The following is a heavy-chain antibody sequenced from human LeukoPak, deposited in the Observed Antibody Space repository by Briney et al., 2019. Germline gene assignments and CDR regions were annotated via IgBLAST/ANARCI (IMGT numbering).Heavy chain of an antibody. V-gene: IGHV3-21*01. J-gene: IGHJ4*02. D-gene: IGHD1-26*01. CDR1: GFTFSSYN. CDR3: ARDLLGWELHYFDY. CDR2: ISSSSSYI. Sequence: GGSLRLSCAASGFTFSSYNMNWVRQAPGKGMEWVSSISSSSSYIYYADSVKGRFTISRDNAKKSLYLEMNSLRDEDTAVYYCARDLLGWELHYFDYWGPGTLVTVSS.